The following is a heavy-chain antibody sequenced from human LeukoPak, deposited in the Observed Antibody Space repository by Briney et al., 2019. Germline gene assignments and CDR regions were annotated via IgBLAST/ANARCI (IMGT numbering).Heavy chain of an antibody. CDR3: ARGVQWIQLWKEGYYFDY. CDR1: GGSISSYY. V-gene: IGHV4-59*01. CDR2: IYYSGST. D-gene: IGHD5-18*01. J-gene: IGHJ4*02. Sequence: SETLSLTCTVSGGSISSYYWSWIRQPPGKGLEWIGYIYYSGSTNYNPSLKSRVTISVDTSKNQFSLKLSSVTAADTAVYYCARGVQWIQLWKEGYYFDYWGQGTLVTVSS.